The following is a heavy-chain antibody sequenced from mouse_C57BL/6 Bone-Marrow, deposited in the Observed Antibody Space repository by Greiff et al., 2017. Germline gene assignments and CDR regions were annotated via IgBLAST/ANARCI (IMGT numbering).Heavy chain of an antibody. CDR3: ACVTTVDSYWDFDV. CDR1: GYTFTSYW. D-gene: IGHD1-1*01. CDR2: IHPNSGST. Sequence: QVQLQQPGAELVKPGASVKLSCKASGYTFTSYWMHWVKQRPGQGLEWIGMIHPNSGSTNYNEKFKSKATLTVDKSSSTAYMQLSSLTSEDSAVYSYACVTTVDSYWDFDVWGTGTTVTVSS. J-gene: IGHJ1*03. V-gene: IGHV1-64*01.